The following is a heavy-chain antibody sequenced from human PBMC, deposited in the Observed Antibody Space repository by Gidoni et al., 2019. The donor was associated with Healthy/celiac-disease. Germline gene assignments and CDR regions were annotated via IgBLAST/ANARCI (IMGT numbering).Heavy chain of an antibody. CDR1: GYTFTSYG. J-gene: IGHJ4*02. V-gene: IGHV1-18*01. Sequence: QVQLVQSGAEVKKPGASVKVSCKASGYTFTSYGISWVRQAPGQGLEWMGWISAYNGNTNYAQKLQGRVTMTTDTSTSTAYMELRSLRSDDTAVYYCARDFVGSGDYDTYYYDSSGYYPLFDYWGQGTLVTVSS. CDR3: ARDFVGSGDYDTYYYDSSGYYPLFDY. CDR2: ISAYNGNT. D-gene: IGHD3-22*01.